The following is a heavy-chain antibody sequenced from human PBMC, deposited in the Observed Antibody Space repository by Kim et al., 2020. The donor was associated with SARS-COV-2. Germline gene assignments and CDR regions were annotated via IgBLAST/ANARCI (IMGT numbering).Heavy chain of an antibody. V-gene: IGHV3-23*01. J-gene: IGHJ4*02. CDR1: GFTFSSYA. CDR2: ISGSGGST. Sequence: GGSLRLSCAASGFTFSSYAMSWVRQAPGKGLEWVSAISGSGGSTYYADSVKGRFTISRDNSKNTLYLHMNSLRAEDTAVYYCAKGERPGIAVVTPTSNDYWGQGTLVTVSS. CDR3: AKGERPGIAVVTPTSNDY. D-gene: IGHD6-19*01.